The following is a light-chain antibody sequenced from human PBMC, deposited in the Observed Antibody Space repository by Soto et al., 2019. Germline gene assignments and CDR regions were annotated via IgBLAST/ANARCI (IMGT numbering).Light chain of an antibody. CDR1: QGISIH. Sequence: DIQLTQSPSFLSASKGDRVTITCRASQGISIHLAWYQQKPGKAPKLLIDSASTLQSGVPSRFSGSGSWTEFTLTISSLQPEDFATYYCQQLSIYPLTFGPGTKVDIK. J-gene: IGKJ3*01. V-gene: IGKV1-9*01. CDR3: QQLSIYPLT. CDR2: SAS.